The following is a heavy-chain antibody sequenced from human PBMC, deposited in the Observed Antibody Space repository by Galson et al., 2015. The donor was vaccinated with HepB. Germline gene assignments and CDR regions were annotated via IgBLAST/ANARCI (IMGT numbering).Heavy chain of an antibody. Sequence: SVKVSCKDSGYTFTSYAMHWVRQAPGQRLEWMGGINAGNGNTKYSQKFQGRVTITRDTSASTAYMELSSLRSEDTAGYYCARVIQQQLVGGDFDYWGQGTLVTVSS. CDR3: ARVIQQQLVGGDFDY. J-gene: IGHJ4*02. V-gene: IGHV1-3*01. CDR1: GYTFTSYA. D-gene: IGHD6-13*01. CDR2: INAGNGNT.